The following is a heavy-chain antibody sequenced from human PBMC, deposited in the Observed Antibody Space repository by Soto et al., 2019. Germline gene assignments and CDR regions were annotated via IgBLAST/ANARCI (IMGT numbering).Heavy chain of an antibody. D-gene: IGHD3-9*01. Sequence: PPGKGLEWIGEINHSGSTNYNPSLKSRVTISVDTSKNQFSLKLSSVTAADTAVNYCARIWLRYFAMDVWVQRSTVT. V-gene: IGHV4-34*01. J-gene: IGHJ6*02. CDR2: INHSGST. CDR3: ARIWLRYFAMDV.